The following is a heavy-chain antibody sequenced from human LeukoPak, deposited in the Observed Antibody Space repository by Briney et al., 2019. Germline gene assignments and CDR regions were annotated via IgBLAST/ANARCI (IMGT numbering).Heavy chain of an antibody. D-gene: IGHD2-2*01. J-gene: IGHJ4*02. Sequence: ASVKVSCKASGYTFTGYHMHWVRQAPGQGLEWMGRINPNSGDTNYAQKFQGRVTMTRVTSISTAYMELSRLRSDDTAVYYCARDYCSSTSCLFDYWGQGTLVTVSS. CDR3: ARDYCSSTSCLFDY. V-gene: IGHV1-2*06. CDR2: INPNSGDT. CDR1: GYTFTGYH.